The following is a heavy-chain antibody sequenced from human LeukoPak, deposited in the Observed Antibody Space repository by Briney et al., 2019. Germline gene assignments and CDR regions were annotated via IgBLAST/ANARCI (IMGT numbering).Heavy chain of an antibody. CDR1: GGSFSGYY. CDR2: INHSGST. Sequence: SETLSLTCAVYGGSFSGYYWSWIRQPPGKGLEWIGEINHSGSTNYNPSLKSRVTISVDTSKNQFSLKLSSVTAADTAVYYCARRVLTMVRGVIGPYYYYYMDVWGKGTTVTISS. D-gene: IGHD3-10*01. CDR3: ARRVLTMVRGVIGPYYYYYMDV. V-gene: IGHV4-34*01. J-gene: IGHJ6*03.